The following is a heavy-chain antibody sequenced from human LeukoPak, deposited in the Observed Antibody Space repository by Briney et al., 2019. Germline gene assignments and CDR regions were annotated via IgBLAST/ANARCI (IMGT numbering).Heavy chain of an antibody. CDR1: GGSVNGYY. CDR2: IHYSGLT. D-gene: IGHD1-7*01. J-gene: IGHJ4*02. CDR3: ARDPPEDEWNSLDS. V-gene: IGHV4-59*02. Sequence: PSETLSLTCTVSGGSVNGYYWNWIRQPPGKGLEWIGSIHYSGLTVYSPSFQSRVTMSVDTSRNQFSLDLSSVTAADTALYYCARDPPEDEWNSLDSWGQGTLVTVSS.